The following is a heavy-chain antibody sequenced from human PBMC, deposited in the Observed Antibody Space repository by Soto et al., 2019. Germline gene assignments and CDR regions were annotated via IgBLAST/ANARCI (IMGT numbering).Heavy chain of an antibody. Sequence: SETLSLTCIASGESISGSSYYWGWIRQPPGKGLEWIGSIYYSGRTYYNPSFKSRVTISIDTSKNQFSLKLSSVTATDTAVYYCARQRTTVVAQAYFDHWGQGALVTVSS. CDR1: GESISGSSYY. CDR2: IYYSGRT. CDR3: ARQRTTVVAQAYFDH. D-gene: IGHD2-15*01. V-gene: IGHV4-39*01. J-gene: IGHJ4*02.